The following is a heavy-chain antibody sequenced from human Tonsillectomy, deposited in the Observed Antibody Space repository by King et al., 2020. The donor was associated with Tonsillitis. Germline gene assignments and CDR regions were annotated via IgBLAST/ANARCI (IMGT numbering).Heavy chain of an antibody. CDR3: ARHSYNWNCGRAGEDWFDP. D-gene: IGHD1-7*01. V-gene: IGHV4-39*01. CDR2: IYYSGST. Sequence: QLQESGPGLVKPSETLSLTCTVSGGSISSSSYYWGWIRQPPGKGLDWIGSIYYSGSTYYNPSLKSRVTISVDTSKNPFSLKLSSVTAADTAVYYCARHSYNWNCGRAGEDWFDPWGQGTLVTVSS. CDR1: GGSISSSSYY. J-gene: IGHJ5*02.